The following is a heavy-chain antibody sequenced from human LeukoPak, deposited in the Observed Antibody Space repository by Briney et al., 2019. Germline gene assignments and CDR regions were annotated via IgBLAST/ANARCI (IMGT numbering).Heavy chain of an antibody. V-gene: IGHV4-59*12. Sequence: SETLSLTCSVSGGSISSYYWSWIRQPPGKGLEWIGEIYHSGSTNYNPSLKSRVTISVDKSKNQFSLKLSSVTAADTAVYYCARDRGGFGELDYWGQGTLVTVSS. J-gene: IGHJ4*02. D-gene: IGHD3-10*01. CDR3: ARDRGGFGELDY. CDR2: IYHSGST. CDR1: GGSISSYY.